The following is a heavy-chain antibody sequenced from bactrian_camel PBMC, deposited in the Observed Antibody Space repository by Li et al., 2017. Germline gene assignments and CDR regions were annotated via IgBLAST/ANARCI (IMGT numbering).Heavy chain of an antibody. V-gene: IGHV3S1*01. D-gene: IGHD4*01. CDR1: GFTFSTTS. CDR3: AALSRAGSCHIETAGTAFVFKVSGF. Sequence: HVQLVESGGGLVQPGGSLRLSCVASGFTFSTTSMAWVRQAPGKGLEWVSAINAADEMTYYADSIKGRFTSSRDNRKNTFDLQMISLKPEDTGMYYCAALSRAGSCHIETAGTAFVFKVSGFWGQGTQVTVS. J-gene: IGHJ6*01. CDR2: INAADEMT.